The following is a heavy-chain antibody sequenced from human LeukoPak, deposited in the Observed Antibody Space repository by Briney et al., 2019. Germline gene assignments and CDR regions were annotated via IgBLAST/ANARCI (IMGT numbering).Heavy chain of an antibody. V-gene: IGHV3-23*01. CDR1: GFTFSSYA. CDR3: AKATVTLLIDY. Sequence: AGGSLRLSCAASGFTFSSYAMNWVRQAPGKGLEWVSTSASGGSSYYADSVKGRFTISRDNSKNTLYLQMNSLGAEDAAVYYCAKATVTLLIDYWGQGTLVTVSS. CDR2: SASGGSS. J-gene: IGHJ4*02. D-gene: IGHD4-17*01.